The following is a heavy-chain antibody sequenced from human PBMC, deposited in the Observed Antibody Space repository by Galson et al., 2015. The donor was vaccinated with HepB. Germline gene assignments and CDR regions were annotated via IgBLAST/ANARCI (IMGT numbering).Heavy chain of an antibody. CDR2: INTYSSST. CDR1: GYTFSSYS. V-gene: IGHV1-18*01. J-gene: IGHJ4*02. D-gene: IGHD7-27*01. CDR3: ARPNRGQYYFDY. Sequence: SVKVSCKASGYTFSSYSIAWVRQAPGQGLEWMGWINTYSSSTNYAQKLQGRLIMTTETSTTTAYMELRSLRSDDTAVYYCARPNRGQYYFDYWGQGTLVTVSS.